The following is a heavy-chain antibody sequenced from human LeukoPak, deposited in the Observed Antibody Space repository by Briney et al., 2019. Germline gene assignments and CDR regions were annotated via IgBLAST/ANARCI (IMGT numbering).Heavy chain of an antibody. J-gene: IGHJ3*01. D-gene: IGHD4-23*01. V-gene: IGHV3-48*03. CDR1: GFTLSSFE. Sequence: HPGGSLRLPCAASGFTLSSFEMNWVRQAPGKGLEWVSYMSSSGGTIYYIDSVKGRFTISRDNAKNSLYLQMNSLRVEDTALYYCAREGYRGNSDAFDLWGQGTMVTVSS. CDR2: MSSSGGTI. CDR3: AREGYRGNSDAFDL.